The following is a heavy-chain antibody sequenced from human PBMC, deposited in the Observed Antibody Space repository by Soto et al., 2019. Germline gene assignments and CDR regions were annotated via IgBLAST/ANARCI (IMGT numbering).Heavy chain of an antibody. CDR3: ARGFPLWFDP. D-gene: IGHD3-3*01. Sequence: SVKVSCKASGGTFSSYAISWVRQAPGQGLEWMGGIIPIFGKTKYAQKFQGRVTITRDASASTAYMELSSLRSEDTAVYYCARGFPLWFDPWGQGTLVTVSS. V-gene: IGHV1-69*05. CDR2: IIPIFGKT. CDR1: GGTFSSYA. J-gene: IGHJ5*02.